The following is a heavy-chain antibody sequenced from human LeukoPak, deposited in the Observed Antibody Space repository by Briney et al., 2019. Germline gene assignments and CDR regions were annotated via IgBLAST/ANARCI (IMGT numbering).Heavy chain of an antibody. J-gene: IGHJ4*02. CDR1: GGTFSSYA. Sequence: SVEVSCKASGGTFSSYAISWVRQAPGQGLEWMGGIIPIFATTNYAQKFQGRVTITADESTSTAYMELKSLRSDDTAVYYCARGDYGDYWGQGTLVTVSS. CDR3: ARGDYGDY. V-gene: IGHV1-69*13. CDR2: IIPIFATT.